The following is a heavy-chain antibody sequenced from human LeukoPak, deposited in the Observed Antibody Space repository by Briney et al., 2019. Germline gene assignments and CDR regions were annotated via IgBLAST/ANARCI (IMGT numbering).Heavy chain of an antibody. CDR1: RYSFDSYA. CDR2: INGGGDIT. V-gene: IGHV3-23*01. Sequence: GGSLRLSCEGSRYSFDSYAMTWVRQAPGKGLEWVASINGGGDITYYAESVEGRVTVSRDNSKNTLFLQMNSLRAEDTAVFYCANRYGDSTGWFFDFWGQGSLVTVSS. CDR3: ANRYGDSTGWFFDF. D-gene: IGHD6-13*01. J-gene: IGHJ4*02.